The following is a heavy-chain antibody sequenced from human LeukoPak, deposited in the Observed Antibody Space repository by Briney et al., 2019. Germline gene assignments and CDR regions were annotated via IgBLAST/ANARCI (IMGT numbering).Heavy chain of an antibody. J-gene: IGHJ4*02. V-gene: IGHV5-51*01. CDR3: ARLVGATLIYYFDY. CDR2: IYPGDSET. CDR1: GYRFTKEW. Sequence: AGESLKISCKAPGYRFTKEWIAWVRQMPGKGLEWMGIIYPGDSETRYSPSFQGQVTISADESINTAYLQWSSLKASDTAMYYCARLVGATLIYYFDYWGQGTLVTVSS. D-gene: IGHD1-26*01.